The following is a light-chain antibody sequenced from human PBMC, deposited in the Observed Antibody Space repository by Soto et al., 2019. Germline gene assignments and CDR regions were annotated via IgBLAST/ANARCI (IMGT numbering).Light chain of an antibody. CDR3: CSYAGTYTFGV. Sequence: QSVLTQPASVSGSPGQSITISCTGTSSDVGGYPYVSWYQQHPGKAPKLLIYEVTDRPSGVSNRFSGSKSGNTASLIISGLQAEDEADYYCCSYAGTYTFGVFGGGTKLTVL. J-gene: IGLJ3*02. CDR2: EVT. V-gene: IGLV2-14*03. CDR1: SSDVGGYPY.